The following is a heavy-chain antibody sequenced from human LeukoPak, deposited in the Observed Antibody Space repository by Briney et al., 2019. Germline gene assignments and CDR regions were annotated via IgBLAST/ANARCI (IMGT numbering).Heavy chain of an antibody. Sequence: PSETLSLTCTVSGGSISSGDYYWSWIRQPPGKGLEWIGYIYYSGSTYYNPSLKSRVTISVDTSKNQFSLKLSSVTAADTAVYYCARGEDGYNFFSAYDYWGQGTLVTVSS. CDR3: ARGEDGYNFFSAYDY. CDR1: GGSISSGDYY. V-gene: IGHV4-30-4*01. CDR2: IYYSGST. J-gene: IGHJ4*02. D-gene: IGHD5-24*01.